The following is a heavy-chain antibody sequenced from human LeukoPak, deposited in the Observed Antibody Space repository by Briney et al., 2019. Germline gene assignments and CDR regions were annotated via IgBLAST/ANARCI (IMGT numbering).Heavy chain of an antibody. J-gene: IGHJ5*02. D-gene: IGHD1-26*01. CDR3: ARGTLVGAIYNWFDP. Sequence: SETLSLTCTVSGGSISSYYWSWIRQPPGKGLEWIGYIYYSGSTNYNPSLKSRVTISVDTSKNQFSLKLNSVTAADTAMYYCARGTLVGAIYNWFDPWGQGTLVTVSS. CDR1: GGSISSYY. CDR2: IYYSGST. V-gene: IGHV4-59*01.